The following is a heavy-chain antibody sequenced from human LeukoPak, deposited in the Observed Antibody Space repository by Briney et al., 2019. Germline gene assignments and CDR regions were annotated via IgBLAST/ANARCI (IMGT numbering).Heavy chain of an antibody. V-gene: IGHV3-11*04. D-gene: IGHD1-26*01. CDR3: ARDSGSYYTDPFDY. Sequence: SGGSLRLSCAASGFTFSDYYMSWIRQAPGKGLEWVSYISSSGSTIYYADSVKGRFTISRDNAKNSLYLQMNSLRAEDTAVYYSARDSGSYYTDPFDYWGQGTLVTVSS. J-gene: IGHJ4*02. CDR1: GFTFSDYY. CDR2: ISSSGSTI.